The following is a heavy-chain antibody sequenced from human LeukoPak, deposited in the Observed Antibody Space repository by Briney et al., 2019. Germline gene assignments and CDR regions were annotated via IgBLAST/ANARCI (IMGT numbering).Heavy chain of an antibody. CDR2: LNPNSGGT. V-gene: IGHV1-2*02. CDR3: AREDKRWLHLPLDY. Sequence: ASVKFSCKTSGYTFTGNYMHWVRQAPGQGLEWMGWLNPNSGGTNYAQKFQGRVTMTRDTSISTAYMELSGLTSDDTAVYYCAREDKRWLHLPLDYWGQGTLVTVSS. D-gene: IGHD5-24*01. CDR1: GYTFTGNY. J-gene: IGHJ4*02.